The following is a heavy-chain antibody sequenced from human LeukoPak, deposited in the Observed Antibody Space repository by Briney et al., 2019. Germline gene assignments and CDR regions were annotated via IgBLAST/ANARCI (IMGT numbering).Heavy chain of an antibody. D-gene: IGHD4-17*01. J-gene: IGHJ3*02. CDR1: GFTFSSYW. Sequence: PGGSLRLSCAASGFTFSSYWMSWVRQAPGKGLEWVAVISYDGSNKYYADSVKGRFTISRDNSKNTLYLQMNSLRAEDTAVYYCARPLRDYGSAFAIWGQGTMVTVSS. CDR2: ISYDGSNK. V-gene: IGHV3-30*03. CDR3: ARPLRDYGSAFAI.